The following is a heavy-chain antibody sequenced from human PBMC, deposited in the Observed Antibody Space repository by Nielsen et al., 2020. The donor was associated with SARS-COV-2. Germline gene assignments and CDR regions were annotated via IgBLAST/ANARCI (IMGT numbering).Heavy chain of an antibody. V-gene: IGHV3-23*01. CDR1: GFTFSIYA. D-gene: IGHD2-2*01. CDR2: ISGSGGST. J-gene: IGHJ6*02. CDR3: ARGAIVVVPDMDV. Sequence: GESPKTPRAAPGFTFSIYAMIRDRQAPGKGLEWVSGISGSGGSTYYADSVKGRFTISRDNSKNTLYLQMNSLRAEDAAIYYCARGAIVVVPDMDVWGPGTTVTVSS.